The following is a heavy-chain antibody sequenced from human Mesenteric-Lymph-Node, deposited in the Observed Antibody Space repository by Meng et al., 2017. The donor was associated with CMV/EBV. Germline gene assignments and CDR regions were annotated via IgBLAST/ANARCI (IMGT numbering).Heavy chain of an antibody. D-gene: IGHD1-1*01. V-gene: IGHV4-61*01. CDR2: MYYSGSP. J-gene: IGHJ3*02. CDR1: GGSVSSANYF. CDR3: ATLVTTTDAFDI. Sequence: TVSGGSVSSANYFWSWIRQPPGKGLEWIGYMYYSGSPNYNPSLKSQVAISVDTSKNQFSLKLSSVTPADTAVYYCATLVTTTDAFDIWGQGTMVTVSS.